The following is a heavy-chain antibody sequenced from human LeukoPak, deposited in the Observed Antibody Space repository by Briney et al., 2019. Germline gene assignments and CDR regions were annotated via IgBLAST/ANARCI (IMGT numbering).Heavy chain of an antibody. J-gene: IGHJ4*02. CDR1: GGSISNAF. Sequence: SETLSLTCTVSGGSISNAFWSWIRQPPGNGLEGRAYIYYTGNTKYNPSLKSRVTISVDTSKNQFSLRLSSVTAEDTAVYYCARDSGSSPTFDYWGQGTLVTVSS. CDR3: ARDSGSSPTFDY. V-gene: IGHV4-59*01. D-gene: IGHD1-26*01. CDR2: IYYTGNT.